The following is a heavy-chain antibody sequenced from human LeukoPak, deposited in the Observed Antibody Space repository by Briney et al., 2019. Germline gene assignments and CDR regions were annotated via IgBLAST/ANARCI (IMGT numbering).Heavy chain of an antibody. CDR3: TIPRYCSGGSCYFDY. CDR1: GCTFGDYG. J-gene: IGHJ4*02. D-gene: IGHD2-15*01. V-gene: IGHV3-49*04. Sequence: PGGSLRLSCTGSGCTFGDYGMSWVRQAPGKGLEWVGFIRSKAYGGTTEYAASVKGRFTISRDDSKSIAYLQMNSLKTEDTAVYYCTIPRYCSGGSCYFDYWGQGTLVTVSS. CDR2: IRSKAYGGTT.